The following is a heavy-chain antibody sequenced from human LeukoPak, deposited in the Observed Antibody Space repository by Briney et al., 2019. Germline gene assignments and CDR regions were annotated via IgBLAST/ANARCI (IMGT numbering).Heavy chain of an antibody. V-gene: IGHV1-69*13. CDR2: IIPIFGTA. D-gene: IGHD3-16*02. CDR3: ASTSYDYVWGSYRLFDY. Sequence: SVKVSCKASEGTFSSYAVSWVRQAPGQGLEWMGGIIPIFGTANYAQKFQGRVTITADESTSTAYMELSSLRSEDTAVYYCASTSYDYVWGSYRLFDYWGQGTLVTVSS. J-gene: IGHJ4*02. CDR1: EGTFSSYA.